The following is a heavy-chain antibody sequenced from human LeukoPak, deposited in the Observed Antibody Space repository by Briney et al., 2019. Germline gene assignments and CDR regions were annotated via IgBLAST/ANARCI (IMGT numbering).Heavy chain of an antibody. D-gene: IGHD3-10*01. CDR3: ARDRRYYYGSGSSGLFDP. CDR2: INPSGGST. CDR1: GYTFTSYY. J-gene: IGHJ5*02. Sequence: ASVKVSCKAFGYTFTSYYMHWVRQAPGQGLEWMGIINPSGGSTSYAQKFQGRVTMTRDTSTSTVYMELSSLRSEDTAVYYCARDRRYYYGSGSSGLFDPWGQGTLVTVSS. V-gene: IGHV1-46*01.